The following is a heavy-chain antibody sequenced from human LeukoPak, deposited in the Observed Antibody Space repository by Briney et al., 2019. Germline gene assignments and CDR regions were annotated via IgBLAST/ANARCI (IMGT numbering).Heavy chain of an antibody. Sequence: GGSLRLSCAASGFTFSNYAMNWVRQAPGKGLQWVSAISAHDGSTYYADSVKGRLTISRGNALNSLYLQMNSLRAEDTAIYYCARSIPYGTTWYGRSDYWGQGTLVTVSS. CDR3: ARSIPYGTTWYGRSDY. D-gene: IGHD6-13*01. V-gene: IGHV3-23*01. CDR1: GFTFSNYA. CDR2: ISAHDGST. J-gene: IGHJ4*02.